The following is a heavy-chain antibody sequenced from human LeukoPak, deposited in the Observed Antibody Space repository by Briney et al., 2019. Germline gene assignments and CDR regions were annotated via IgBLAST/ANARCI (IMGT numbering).Heavy chain of an antibody. CDR1: GFTISSNY. CDR3: ARDIPVDSRSSVPKPVRDS. V-gene: IGHV3-53*04. J-gene: IGHJ5*02. Sequence: PGGSLRLSCAASGFTISSNYMSWVRQAPGKGLQWVSVIYSNTSAYYAGSVKGRFTISRHNSKNTLYLQMTSLRAEDTAVYYCARDIPVDSRSSVPKPVRDSWGQGTLVTVSS. D-gene: IGHD6-6*01. CDR2: IYSNTSA.